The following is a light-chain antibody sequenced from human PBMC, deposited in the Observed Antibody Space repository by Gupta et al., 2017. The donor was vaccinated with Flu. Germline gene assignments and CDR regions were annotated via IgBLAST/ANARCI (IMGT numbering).Light chain of an antibody. Sequence: GDRATLSCRASHRISSYLAWYQQKPGQAPRLLIYDASNKAAGIPARFSGSGSGTDFTLTISSLEPEDFAVYYCQQRSDWPLTFGPGTKVDFK. J-gene: IGKJ3*01. CDR3: QQRSDWPLT. V-gene: IGKV3-11*01. CDR2: DAS. CDR1: HRISSY.